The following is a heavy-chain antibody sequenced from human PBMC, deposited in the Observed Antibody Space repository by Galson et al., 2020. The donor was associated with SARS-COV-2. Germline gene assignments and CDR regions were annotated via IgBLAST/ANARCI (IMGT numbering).Heavy chain of an antibody. V-gene: IGHV1-18*01. Sequence: ASVKVSCKASGYNFTSFGISWVRQAPGQGLEWMGWISPHTGYTNYAQEFQGRVTVTTDTSTTTANMELRSLRSDDTAVYYCARSVTLFGDVIVRIDYWGQGTLVTVSS. J-gene: IGHJ4*02. CDR1: GYNFTSFG. CDR2: ISPHTGYT. D-gene: IGHD3-3*01. CDR3: ARSVTLFGDVIVRIDY.